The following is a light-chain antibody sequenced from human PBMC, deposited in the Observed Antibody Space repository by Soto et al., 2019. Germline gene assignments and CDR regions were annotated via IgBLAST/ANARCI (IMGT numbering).Light chain of an antibody. Sequence: QSALTQPASVSGSPGQSITISCTGSSSDVGGYSYVSWYQQHPGKAPKLMIYDVTNRPSGVSNRFSGSKSGNTASLTISGLQADDEADYYCSSYTSSNTLYVFGTGTKLTVL. CDR2: DVT. V-gene: IGLV2-14*01. CDR1: SSDVGGYSY. CDR3: SSYTSSNTLYV. J-gene: IGLJ1*01.